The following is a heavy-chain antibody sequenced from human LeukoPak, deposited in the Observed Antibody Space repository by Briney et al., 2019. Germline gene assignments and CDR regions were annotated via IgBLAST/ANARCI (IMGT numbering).Heavy chain of an antibody. Sequence: SETLSLTCTVSGGSISSYYWSWIRQPPGKGLEWIGYIYYSGSTNYNPSLKSRVTISVDTSKNQFSLKLSSVTAADTAVYYCARQVTRVVVPAAIGHWGQGTLVTVSS. D-gene: IGHD2-2*01. CDR3: ARQVTRVVVPAAIGH. CDR2: IYYSGST. CDR1: GGSISSYY. V-gene: IGHV4-59*08. J-gene: IGHJ4*02.